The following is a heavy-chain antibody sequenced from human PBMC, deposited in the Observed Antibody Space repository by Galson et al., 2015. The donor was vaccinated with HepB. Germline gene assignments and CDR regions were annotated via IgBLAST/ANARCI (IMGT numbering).Heavy chain of an antibody. V-gene: IGHV3-43*01. CDR2: ISWDGGST. Sequence: SLRLSCAASGFTFDDYTMHWVRQAPGKGLEWVSLISWDGGSTYYADSVKGRFTISRDNSKNSLYLQMNSLRTEDTALYYCAKSVSVWFGEHENYFDYWGQGTLVTVSS. J-gene: IGHJ4*02. D-gene: IGHD3-10*01. CDR3: AKSVSVWFGEHENYFDY. CDR1: GFTFDDYT.